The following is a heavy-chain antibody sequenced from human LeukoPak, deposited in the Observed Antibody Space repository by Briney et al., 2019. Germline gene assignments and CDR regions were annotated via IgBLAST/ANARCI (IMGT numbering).Heavy chain of an antibody. CDR1: GGSISSYY. CDR2: IYTSGST. CDR3: ARVAPLMGGYDAFDI. Sequence: SEPLSLPCCVSGGSISSYYWSWIRQPAGKGLEWIGSIYTSGSTNYNPSLKSRVTMSVDTSKNQFSLKLSSVTAADTAVYYCARVAPLMGGYDAFDIWGQGTMVTVSS. D-gene: IGHD3-22*01. J-gene: IGHJ3*02. V-gene: IGHV4-4*07.